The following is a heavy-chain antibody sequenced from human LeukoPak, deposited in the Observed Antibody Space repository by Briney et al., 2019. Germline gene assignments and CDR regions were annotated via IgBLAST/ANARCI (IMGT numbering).Heavy chain of an antibody. V-gene: IGHV4-61*02. CDR1: GGSISSGSYY. CDR2: IYTSGST. D-gene: IGHD2-15*01. CDR3: ARLVVVAATDYYYGMDV. J-gene: IGHJ6*02. Sequence: SETLSLTCTVSGGSISSGSYYWSWIRQPAGKGLEWIGRIYTSGSTNYNPSLKSRVTISVDTSKNQFSLKLSSVTAADTAVYYCARLVVVAATDYYYGMDVWGQGTTVTVSS.